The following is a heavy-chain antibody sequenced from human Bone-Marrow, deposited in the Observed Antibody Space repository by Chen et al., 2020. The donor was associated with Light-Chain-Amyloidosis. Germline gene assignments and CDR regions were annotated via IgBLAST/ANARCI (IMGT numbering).Heavy chain of an antibody. D-gene: IGHD3-3*01. J-gene: IGHJ4*02. Sequence: QVQLVESGGGVVQPGGSLRLSCAASGFTFSRHGMHGVRQAPGKGLEWVAFIRYDGSNKYYADSVKGRFTISRDNSKNTLYLQMNSLRAEDTAVYYCAKENNEWLYFFDYWGQGTLVTVSS. CDR3: AKENNEWLYFFDY. V-gene: IGHV3-30*02. CDR2: IRYDGSNK. CDR1: GFTFSRHG.